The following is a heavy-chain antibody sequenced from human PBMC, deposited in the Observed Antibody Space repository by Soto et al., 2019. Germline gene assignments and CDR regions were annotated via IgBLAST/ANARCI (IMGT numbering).Heavy chain of an antibody. V-gene: IGHV3-53*01. CDR1: GFTVSSNY. D-gene: IGHD1-26*01. Sequence: EVQLVESGGGLIQPGGSLRLSCGASGFTVSSNYMSWVRQAPGKGLEWVSVIYSGVSTYYADSVKGRFTISRDNSKNTLYLQMNSLRAEDTAVYYCARDAGGSYPFDYWGQGTLVTVSS. CDR3: ARDAGGSYPFDY. J-gene: IGHJ4*02. CDR2: IYSGVST.